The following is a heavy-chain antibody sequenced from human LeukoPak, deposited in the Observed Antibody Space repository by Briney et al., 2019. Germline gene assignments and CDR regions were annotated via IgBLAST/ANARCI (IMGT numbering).Heavy chain of an antibody. Sequence: GGSLRLSCAASGFTFINYAMKWVRQAPGKGLEWVSAISAGGGTTYYLDSVKGRFTISRDNSKNTVFLQMNVLRAEDTAIYYCARFSRSDAGMDAWGQGTTVTVSS. V-gene: IGHV3-23*01. D-gene: IGHD2/OR15-2a*01. CDR3: ARFSRSDAGMDA. CDR1: GFTFINYA. J-gene: IGHJ6*02. CDR2: ISAGGGTT.